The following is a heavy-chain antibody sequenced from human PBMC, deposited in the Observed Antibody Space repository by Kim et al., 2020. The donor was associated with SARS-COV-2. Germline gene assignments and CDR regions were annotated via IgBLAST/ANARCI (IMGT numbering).Heavy chain of an antibody. CDR1: GFTFSSYE. CDR2: ISSSGSTI. Sequence: GGSLRLSCAASGFTFSSYEMNWVRQAPGKGLEWVSYISSSGSTIYYADSVKGRFTISRDNAKNSLYLQMNSLRAEDTAVYYCARAGGYYALFGYWGQGTLVTVSS. CDR3: ARAGGYYALFGY. V-gene: IGHV3-48*03. J-gene: IGHJ4*02. D-gene: IGHD3-22*01.